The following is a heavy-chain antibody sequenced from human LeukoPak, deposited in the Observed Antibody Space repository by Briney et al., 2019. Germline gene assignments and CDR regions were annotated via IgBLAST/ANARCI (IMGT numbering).Heavy chain of an antibody. CDR3: AGSQFGSGSYYNIDY. D-gene: IGHD3-10*01. CDR1: GFTLRNYY. Sequence: GGSLRLSCIASGFTLRNYYMSWIRQAPGKGLEWLSFISSSGRITYYADSVKGRFTISRDNAKSSLYLQMNSLRPDDTAMYYCAGSQFGSGSYYNIDYWGQGTLVTVSS. CDR2: ISSSGRIT. J-gene: IGHJ4*02. V-gene: IGHV3-11*01.